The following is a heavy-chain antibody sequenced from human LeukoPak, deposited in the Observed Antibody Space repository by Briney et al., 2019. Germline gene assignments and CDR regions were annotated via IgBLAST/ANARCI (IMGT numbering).Heavy chain of an antibody. CDR1: GFTFSSYA. CDR3: ANLRNWPWFDP. CDR2: ISGSGGST. J-gene: IGHJ5*02. Sequence: GGSLRLSCAASGFTFSSYAMSWVRQAPGKGLEWVSAISGSGGSTYYADSVKGRFTISRGNSKNTLYLQMNSLRAEDTAVYYCANLRNWPWFDPWGQGTLVTVSS. V-gene: IGHV3-23*01. D-gene: IGHD1-20*01.